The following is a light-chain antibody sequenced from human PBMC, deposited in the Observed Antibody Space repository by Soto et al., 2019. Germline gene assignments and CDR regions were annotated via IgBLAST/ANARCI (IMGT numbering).Light chain of an antibody. CDR2: KAS. J-gene: IGKJ3*01. Sequence: DIQMTQSPSTLSASVGDRVTITCRASQSISSWLAWYQQKAGKAPKLLIYKASGLESGVPPRFSGSGSGTEFTLTISRLQPDDFATYYCQKHSSYPLTFGPGTKVDIK. CDR1: QSISSW. V-gene: IGKV1-5*03. CDR3: QKHSSYPLT.